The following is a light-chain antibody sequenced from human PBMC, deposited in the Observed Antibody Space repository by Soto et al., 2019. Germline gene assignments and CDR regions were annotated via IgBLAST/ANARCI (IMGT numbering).Light chain of an antibody. J-gene: IGKJ3*01. CDR3: QKLRSYPST. V-gene: IGKV1-9*01. CDR2: AAS. CDR1: QDISSS. Sequence: IQLTQSPSSLSASVGDRVTITCRASQDISSSLAWYQQKPAKAPTLLIYAASILQSRVPSWFSGSGFGTDFTLTIISLQAEDFASYFCQKLRSYPSTFG.